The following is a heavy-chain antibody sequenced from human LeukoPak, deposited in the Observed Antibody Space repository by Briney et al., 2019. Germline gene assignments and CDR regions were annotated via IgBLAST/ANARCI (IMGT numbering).Heavy chain of an antibody. CDR2: IKQDGSER. V-gene: IGHV3-7*01. Sequence: GGSLRLSCAGSALTLNTLCLSWVGQAPGTGRDWVDNIKQDGSERYYMDSVEGPFTISRDNAKNTLYLQMNSLRAEDTAVYYCARDKAFSYEDYWGQGTLVTVSS. J-gene: IGHJ4*02. D-gene: IGHD5-12*01. CDR3: ARDKAFSYEDY. CDR1: ALTLNTLC.